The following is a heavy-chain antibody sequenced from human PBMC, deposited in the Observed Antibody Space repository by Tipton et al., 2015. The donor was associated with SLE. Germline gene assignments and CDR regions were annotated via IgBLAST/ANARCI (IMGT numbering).Heavy chain of an antibody. CDR1: GFTFSSYA. CDR2: ISYDGSNK. J-gene: IGHJ4*02. Sequence: SLRLSCAASGFTFSSYAMHWVRQAPGKGLEWVAVISYDGSNKYYADSVKGRFTISRDNSKNTLYLQMNSLRAEDTAVYYCARARDIVVVPAGIWGQGTLVTVSS. V-gene: IGHV3-30-3*01. D-gene: IGHD2-2*01. CDR3: ARARDIVVVPAGI.